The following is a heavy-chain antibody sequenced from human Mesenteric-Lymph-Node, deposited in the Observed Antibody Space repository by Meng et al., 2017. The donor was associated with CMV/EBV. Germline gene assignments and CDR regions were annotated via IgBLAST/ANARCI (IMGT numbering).Heavy chain of an antibody. V-gene: IGHV3-7*03. CDR1: GFTFSSYW. D-gene: IGHD6-13*01. J-gene: IGHJ4*02. CDR2: IKQDGSEK. Sequence: GGSLRLSCAASGFTFSSYWMSWVRQAPGKGLEWVANIKQDGSEKYYVDSVKGRFTISRDNSKNTLYLQMNSLRAEDTAVYFCAKAAGGSSWGDPLDYWGQGTLVTVSS. CDR3: AKAAGGSSWGDPLDY.